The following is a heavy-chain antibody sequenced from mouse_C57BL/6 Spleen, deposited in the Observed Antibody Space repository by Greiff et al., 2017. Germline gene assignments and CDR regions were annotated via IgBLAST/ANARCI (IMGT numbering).Heavy chain of an antibody. V-gene: IGHV5-17*01. J-gene: IGHJ4*01. CDR2: ISSGSSTI. CDR1: GFTFSDYG. D-gene: IGHD2-4*01. CDR3: ALIYYDDDIMDY. Sequence: EVKVVESGGGLVKPGGSLKLSCAASGFTFSDYGMHWVRQAPEKGLEWVAYISSGSSTIYYAAPVKGRFTISRDNASNTLFLQITSLRSEDTAMYYCALIYYDDDIMDYWGQGTSVTVSS.